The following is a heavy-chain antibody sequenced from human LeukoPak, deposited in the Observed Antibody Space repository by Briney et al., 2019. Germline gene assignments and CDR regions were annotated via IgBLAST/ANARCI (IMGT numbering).Heavy chain of an antibody. CDR2: IWYDVSNK. J-gene: IGHJ3*02. Sequence: GGSLRLSCAASGFTFSSYGMHWVRQAPGQGLEWVAVIWYDVSNKYYADSVKGRFTIPRDNSKNTLYLQMNSLRAEDTAVYYCARAQVEDGMDDAFDIWDQGTMVTVSS. D-gene: IGHD1-1*01. CDR1: GFTFSSYG. CDR3: ARAQVEDGMDDAFDI. V-gene: IGHV3-33*01.